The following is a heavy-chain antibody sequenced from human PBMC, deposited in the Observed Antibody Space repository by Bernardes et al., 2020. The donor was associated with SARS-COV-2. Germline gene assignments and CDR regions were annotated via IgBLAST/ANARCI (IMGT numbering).Heavy chain of an antibody. D-gene: IGHD3-10*01. V-gene: IGHV4-39*01. CDR1: GGSISSSSYY. CDR2: IYYSGST. CDR3: ARHILGEGTGDWFDP. Sequence: SETLSLTCTVSGGSISSSSYYWGWIRQPPGKGLEWIGSIYYSGSTYYNPSLKSRVTISVDTSKNQFSLKLSSVTAADTAVYYCARHILGEGTGDWFDPWGQGTLVTVSS. J-gene: IGHJ5*02.